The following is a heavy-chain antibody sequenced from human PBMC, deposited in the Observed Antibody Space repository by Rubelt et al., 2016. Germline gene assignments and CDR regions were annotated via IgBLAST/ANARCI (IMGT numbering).Heavy chain of an antibody. V-gene: IGHV1-2*02. CDR2: INPNRGGT. D-gene: IGHD3-10*01. CDR3: ARSMGSMVRGVRDY. Sequence: RGLEWMGWINPNRGGTNYAQRFQGRVTMTRDTSISTAYMALSRLRSDDTAVYYCARSMGSMVRGVRDYWGQGTLVTVSS. J-gene: IGHJ4*02.